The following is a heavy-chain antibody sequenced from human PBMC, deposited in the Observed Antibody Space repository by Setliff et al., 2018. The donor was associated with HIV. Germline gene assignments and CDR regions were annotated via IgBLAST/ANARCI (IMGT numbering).Heavy chain of an antibody. CDR2: IYYSGDS. D-gene: IGHD3-22*01. J-gene: IGHJ2*01. Sequence: SETLSLTCTVSGASLSRSTYYWGWIRQPPGKGLEWIGTIYYSGDSHYNPSLKSRVTISVDTSKNQFSLKLNSVTAADTAVYYCARAKYYYDTSAYYGSRDWYFDLWGRGTLVTVSS. V-gene: IGHV4-39*07. CDR3: ARAKYYYDTSAYYGSRDWYFDL. CDR1: GASLSRSTYY.